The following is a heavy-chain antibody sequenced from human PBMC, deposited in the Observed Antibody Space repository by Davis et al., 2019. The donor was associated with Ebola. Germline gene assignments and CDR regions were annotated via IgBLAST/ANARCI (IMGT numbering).Heavy chain of an antibody. V-gene: IGHV1-46*01. CDR2: INPSGGST. CDR1: GGTFSSYA. Sequence: ASVKVSCKASGGTFSSYAISWVRQAPGQGLEWMGIINPSGGSTSYAQKFQGRVTMTRDTSTSTVYMELSSLRSEDTAVYYCARSLADYDSSEDLSEDACDIWGQGTMVTVSS. D-gene: IGHD3-22*01. J-gene: IGHJ3*02. CDR3: ARSLADYDSSEDLSEDACDI.